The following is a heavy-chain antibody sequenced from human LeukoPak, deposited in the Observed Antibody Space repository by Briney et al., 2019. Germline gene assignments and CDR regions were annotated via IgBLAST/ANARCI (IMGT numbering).Heavy chain of an antibody. V-gene: IGHV3-48*03. CDR3: TTLTVATNFDY. CDR1: GFSFSVYE. D-gene: IGHD5-12*01. J-gene: IGHJ4*02. CDR2: ISSSGTTT. Sequence: PGGSLRLSCAASGFSFSVYEMHWVRQAPGKGLEWISDISSSGTTTYYADSVKGRFTISRDNTRNSLYLQMNRLRAEDTAIYYRTTLTVATNFDYWGQGTLVTVSS.